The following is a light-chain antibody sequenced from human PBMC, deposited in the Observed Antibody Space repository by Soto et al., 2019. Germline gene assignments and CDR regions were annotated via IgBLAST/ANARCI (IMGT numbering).Light chain of an antibody. CDR3: SSYTSSSTYV. CDR2: EVS. Sequence: QSVLTQPASVSGSPGQSITISCTVTSSDVGDYNYVSWYQQLPGKAPKVMIYEVSNRPSGVSNRFSGSKSGITASLTISGLQAEDEADYYCSSYTSSSTYVFGTGTRSPS. V-gene: IGLV2-14*01. J-gene: IGLJ1*01. CDR1: SSDVGDYNY.